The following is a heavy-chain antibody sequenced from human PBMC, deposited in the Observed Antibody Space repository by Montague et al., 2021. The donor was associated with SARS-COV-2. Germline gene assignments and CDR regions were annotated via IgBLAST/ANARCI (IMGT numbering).Heavy chain of an antibody. CDR1: GDSVSSNSAA. J-gene: IGHJ4*02. CDR3: ARGGSWLYYFDY. V-gene: IGHV6-1*01. Sequence: CAISGDSVSSNSAAWNWNRQSPSRRLAWLGRTYYRSKWYNDYAVSVKSRITINPDTSKNQFSLQLNSVTPEDTAVYYCARGGSWLYYFDYWGQGTLVTVSS. D-gene: IGHD6-13*01. CDR2: TYYRSKWYN.